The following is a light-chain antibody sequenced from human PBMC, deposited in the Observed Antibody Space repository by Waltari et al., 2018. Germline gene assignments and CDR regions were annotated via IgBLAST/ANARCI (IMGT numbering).Light chain of an antibody. J-gene: IGKJ1*01. CDR1: QTISAN. Sequence: EIVMRQSPATLSVSPGERVTLSCRASQTISANLVWYQKKPGQAPRLPIYGASTRATGIPVRFSGSGSGTEFTLTISSLQSEDFALYYCQQYDNWPRTFGQGTKVEVK. V-gene: IGKV3-15*01. CDR3: QQYDNWPRT. CDR2: GAS.